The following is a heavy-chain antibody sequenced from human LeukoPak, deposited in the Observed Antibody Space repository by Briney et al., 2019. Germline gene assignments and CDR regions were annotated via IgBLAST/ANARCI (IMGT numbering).Heavy chain of an antibody. CDR3: ARENIVVVPAAILSGMDV. V-gene: IGHV3-11*01. CDR1: GFTFSDYY. Sequence: GGSLRLSCVASGFTFSDYYVSWIRQAPGKGLEWVSYISHSGSTIYYADSVKGRFTISRDNAKNSLYLQMNSLRAEDTAVYYCARENIVVVPAAILSGMDVWGQGTTVTVSS. D-gene: IGHD2-2*02. CDR2: ISHSGSTI. J-gene: IGHJ6*02.